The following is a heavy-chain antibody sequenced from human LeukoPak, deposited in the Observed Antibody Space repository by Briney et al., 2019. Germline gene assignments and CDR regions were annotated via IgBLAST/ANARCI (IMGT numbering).Heavy chain of an antibody. CDR2: IYYSGST. V-gene: IGHV4-59*01. CDR3: ARMSITRLSVYYYGMDV. D-gene: IGHD2-2*01. J-gene: IGHJ6*02. CDR1: GGSISSYY. Sequence: PSETLSLTCTVSGGSISSYYWSWIRQPPGKGLEWIGYIYYSGSTNYNPSLKSRVTISVDTSKNQFSLKLSSVAAADTAVYYCARMSITRLSVYYYGMDVWGQGTTVTVSS.